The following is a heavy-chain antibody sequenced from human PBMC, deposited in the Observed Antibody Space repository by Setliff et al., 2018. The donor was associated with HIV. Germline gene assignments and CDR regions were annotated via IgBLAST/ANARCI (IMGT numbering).Heavy chain of an antibody. CDR3: ARGNIAAGAPFDY. V-gene: IGHV3-11*04. D-gene: IGHD6-13*01. CDR2: ISSSGSTI. Sequence: GGSLRLSCAASGFTFSDYYMSWIRQAPGKGLEGVSYISSSGSTIYYVDSVKGRFTISRDNARNSLYLQMNSLRAEDTAVYYCARGNIAAGAPFDYWGQGTLVTVSS. J-gene: IGHJ4*02. CDR1: GFTFSDYY.